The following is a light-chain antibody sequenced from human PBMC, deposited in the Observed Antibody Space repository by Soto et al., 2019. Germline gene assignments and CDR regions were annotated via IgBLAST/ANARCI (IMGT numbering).Light chain of an antibody. CDR3: TSYAGSNIYV. Sequence: SVLTQPPSASWSPGQSVTISCAGTSSDVGGYNYVGYNYVSWYQQHPGKAPKLMIYEVTKRPSGVPDRFSGSKSGNTASLTVSGLQAEDEADYYCTSYAGSNIYVFGAGTKVTVL. J-gene: IGLJ1*01. V-gene: IGLV2-8*01. CDR2: EVT. CDR1: SSDVGGYNYVGYNY.